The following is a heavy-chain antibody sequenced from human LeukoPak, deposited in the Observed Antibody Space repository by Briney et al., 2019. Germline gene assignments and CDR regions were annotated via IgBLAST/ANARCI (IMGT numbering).Heavy chain of an antibody. CDR2: IGTTGDT. J-gene: IGHJ3*02. V-gene: IGHV3-13*04. Sequence: GGSLRLSCAASGFTFSSYDMHWVRQPTGKGLEWVSGIGTTGDTYYPGSVKGRFTISRENAKNALYLQMNSLRAGNTAVYYCARGLYYYDSSGYYGDTFDIWGQGTMVIVSS. CDR1: GFTFSSYD. D-gene: IGHD3-22*01. CDR3: ARGLYYYDSSGYYGDTFDI.